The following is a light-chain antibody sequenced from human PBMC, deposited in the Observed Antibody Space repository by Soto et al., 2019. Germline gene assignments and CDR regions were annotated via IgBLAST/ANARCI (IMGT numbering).Light chain of an antibody. Sequence: IVMTQSPATLSVSPGERATLSCRASQSVRNYLAWYQQRPGQAPRLLIFGASTRATDIPARFSGSGSGTEFTLTISSLLSEDFAVYYCQQDNNGARTFGQGTKV. CDR3: QQDNNGART. CDR2: GAS. CDR1: QSVRNY. J-gene: IGKJ1*01. V-gene: IGKV3-15*01.